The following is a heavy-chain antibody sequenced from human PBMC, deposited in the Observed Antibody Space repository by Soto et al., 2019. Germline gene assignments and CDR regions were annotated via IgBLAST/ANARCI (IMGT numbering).Heavy chain of an antibody. CDR1: GGSFSGYY. J-gene: IGHJ6*02. Sequence: SETLSLTCAVYGGSFSGYYWSWIRQPPGKGLEWIGEINHSGSTNYNPSLKSRVTISVDTSKNQFSLKLSSVTAADTAVYYCARERVRSTGNYYYYYGMDVWGQGTTVTVSS. CDR2: INHSGST. D-gene: IGHD6-25*01. CDR3: ARERVRSTGNYYYYYGMDV. V-gene: IGHV4-34*01.